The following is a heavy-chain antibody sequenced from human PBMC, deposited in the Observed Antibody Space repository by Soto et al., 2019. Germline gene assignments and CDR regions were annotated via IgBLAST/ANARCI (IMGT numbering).Heavy chain of an antibody. D-gene: IGHD3-22*01. V-gene: IGHV4-30-2*01. CDR1: GGSISSGGYS. Sequence: PSETLSLTCAVSGGSISSGGYSWSWIRQPPGKGLEWIGYIYHSGSTYYNPSLKSRVTISVDRSKNQFSLKLSSVTAADTAVYYCAATYYYDSSGYYPFCSTDYWGQGTLVTVSS. CDR2: IYHSGST. J-gene: IGHJ4*02. CDR3: AATYYYDSSGYYPFCSTDY.